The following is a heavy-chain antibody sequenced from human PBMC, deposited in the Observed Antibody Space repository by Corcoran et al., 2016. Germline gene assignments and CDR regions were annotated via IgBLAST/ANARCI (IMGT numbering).Heavy chain of an antibody. Sequence: QVQLVQSGAEVKKPGSSVKVSCKASGGTFSSYAITWVRQAPGQGLEWLGEIIPIFGTAKYAQKLQGRVTMTADESTSTAYLELSSLRSEDTAVYYCAASPGIFGVVRYFDYWGHGTLVTVS. CDR2: IIPIFGTA. CDR1: GGTFSSYA. V-gene: IGHV1-69*01. J-gene: IGHJ4*01. D-gene: IGHD3-3*01. CDR3: AASPGIFGVVRYFDY.